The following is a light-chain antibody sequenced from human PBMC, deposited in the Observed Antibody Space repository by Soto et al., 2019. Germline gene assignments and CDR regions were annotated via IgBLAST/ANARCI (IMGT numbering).Light chain of an antibody. CDR3: QQYGSSPRT. CDR2: GAS. J-gene: IGKJ1*01. CDR1: QSVSSSY. Sequence: EIVLTQSPGTPSLSPGERATLSCRASQSVSSSYLAWYQQKPGQAPRLLIYGASSRATGTPDRFSGSGSGTDFTLTISRLEPEDFAVYYCQQYGSSPRTFGQGTKVDIK. V-gene: IGKV3-20*01.